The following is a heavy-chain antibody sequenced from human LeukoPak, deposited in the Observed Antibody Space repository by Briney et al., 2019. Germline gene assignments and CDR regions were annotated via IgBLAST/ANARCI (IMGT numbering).Heavy chain of an antibody. J-gene: IGHJ3*02. CDR2: IYYSGST. CDR1: GGSISSHY. V-gene: IGHV4-59*11. Sequence: SETLSLTCTVSGGSISSHYWSWIRQPPGKGLEWIGYIYYSGSTNYNPSLKSRVTISVDTSKNQFSLKLSSVTAADTAVYYCAGESSAFDIWGQGTMVTVSS. CDR3: AGESSAFDI. D-gene: IGHD2-2*01.